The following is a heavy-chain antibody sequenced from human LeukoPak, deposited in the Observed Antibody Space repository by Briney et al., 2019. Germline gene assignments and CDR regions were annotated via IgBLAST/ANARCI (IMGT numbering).Heavy chain of an antibody. CDR3: ARAIQFGGYFDY. CDR2: ISGAATT. D-gene: IGHD2-15*01. CDR1: GFTVSGDY. Sequence: PGGSLRLSCAASGFTVSGDYMSWVRQAPGKGLEWVSVISGAATTYYADSVKGRFTISRDNSKNTLYLQMNSLRAEDTAVYYCARAIQFGGYFDYWGQGTLVTVST. J-gene: IGHJ4*02. V-gene: IGHV3-53*01.